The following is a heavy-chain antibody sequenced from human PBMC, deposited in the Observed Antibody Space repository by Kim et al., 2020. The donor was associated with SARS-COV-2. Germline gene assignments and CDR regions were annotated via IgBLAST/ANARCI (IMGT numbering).Heavy chain of an antibody. CDR3: ARHCYGPGSYSGYGIDV. CDR2: ISHSGNT. J-gene: IGHJ6*01. D-gene: IGHD3-10*01. V-gene: IGHV4-39*01. Sequence: SETLSLTCTVFGGSISSSSYYWGWIRQPPGKGLEWIATISHSGNTYYTPSLKSRVTISVDTSKNQFSLKLSSVTAADTAMYYCARHCYGPGSYSGYGIDV. CDR1: GGSISSSSYY.